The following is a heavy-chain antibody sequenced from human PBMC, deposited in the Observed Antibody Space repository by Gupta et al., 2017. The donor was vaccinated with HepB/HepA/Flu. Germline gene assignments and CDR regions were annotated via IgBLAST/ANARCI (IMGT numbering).Heavy chain of an antibody. V-gene: IGHV4-34*01. CDR2: INHTGST. J-gene: IGHJ5*02. CDR3: ARGPFRGWFDP. D-gene: IGHD2-21*01. Sequence: QVQLQQWCAGLLKPSETLSLTCAVYGGSFSGYYWSWIRQPPGKGLEWIGDINHTGSTNYNSSLKSRVTISVDMAKNQFSIQLSHVTAAHTAVYYGARGPFRGWFDPGGHGTMVTVSS. CDR1: GGSFSGYY.